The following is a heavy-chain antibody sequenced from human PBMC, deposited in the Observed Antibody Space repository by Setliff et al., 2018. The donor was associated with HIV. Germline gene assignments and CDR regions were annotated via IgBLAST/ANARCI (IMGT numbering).Heavy chain of an antibody. CDR1: GVSISYYH. D-gene: IGHD2-21*02. V-gene: IGHV4-59*12. CDR2: ISYTGNT. J-gene: IGHJ4*02. CDR3: ARDPVGHYYFDY. Sequence: PSETLSLTCTVSGVSISYYHWSWIRQPPGKGLEWIGYISYTGNTNYDPSLASRVTISVDTSKNQFSLKLSSVTAADTAVYYCARDPVGHYYFDYWGQGTLVTVSS.